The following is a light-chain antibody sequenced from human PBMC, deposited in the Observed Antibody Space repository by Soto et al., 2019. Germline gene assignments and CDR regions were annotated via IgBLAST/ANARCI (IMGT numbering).Light chain of an antibody. CDR3: QQYNNGWT. CDR2: GAS. V-gene: IGKV3-15*01. J-gene: IGKJ1*01. Sequence: EIVMTQSPATLSVSPGERATLSCRGSQSVSSNLAWYQQKPGQAPRLLIYGASTRATGIPARFSGSGSGTEFTLTISSLQSEDFAVYYCQQYNNGWTFGQGTKVEIK. CDR1: QSVSSN.